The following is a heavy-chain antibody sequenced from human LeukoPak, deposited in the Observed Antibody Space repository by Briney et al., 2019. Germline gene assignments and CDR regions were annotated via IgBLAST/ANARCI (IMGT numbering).Heavy chain of an antibody. CDR1: GFPFSNFA. D-gene: IGHD6-19*01. J-gene: IGHJ4*02. V-gene: IGHV3-23*01. CDR2: ISGSGGST. Sequence: GSLKLSFAASGFPFSNFALSWVRQAPGKGLGWVSAISGSGGSTYYADSVKGRFTISRDNSKNTLYLQMNSLRAEDTAVYYCAKDSSGTFDYWGQGTLVTVSS. CDR3: AKDSSGTFDY.